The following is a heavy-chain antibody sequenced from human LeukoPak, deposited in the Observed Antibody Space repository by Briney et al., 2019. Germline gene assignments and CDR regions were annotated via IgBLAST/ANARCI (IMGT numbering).Heavy chain of an antibody. V-gene: IGHV3-53*01. CDR1: GFTFDDYG. J-gene: IGHJ4*02. CDR3: ARALRMDY. CDR2: IYSGGST. Sequence: GGSLRLSCAASGFTFDDYGMSWVRQAPGKGLEWVSVIYSGGSTYYADSVKGRFTISRDNSKNTLYLQMNSLRAEDTAVYYCARALRMDYWGQGTLVTVSS.